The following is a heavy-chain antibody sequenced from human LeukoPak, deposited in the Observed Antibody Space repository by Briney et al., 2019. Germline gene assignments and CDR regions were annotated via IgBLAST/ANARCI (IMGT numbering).Heavy chain of an antibody. CDR2: FSGTTGDT. CDR3: AALTGRYQLSGGDY. J-gene: IGHJ4*01. D-gene: IGHD3-10*01. CDR1: GFTFSSYA. V-gene: IGHV3-23*01. Sequence: GGSLRLSCAASGFTFSSYAVSWVRQAPGKGLEWVSAFSGTTGDTYYADSMKGRFTISRDNSKNTLYLQMNSLRAEDTAVYYCAALTGRYQLSGGDYWGHGTLVTVSS.